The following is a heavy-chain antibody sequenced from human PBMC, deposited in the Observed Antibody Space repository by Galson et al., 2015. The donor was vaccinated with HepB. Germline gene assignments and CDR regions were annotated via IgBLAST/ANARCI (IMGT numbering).Heavy chain of an antibody. D-gene: IGHD1-26*01. CDR3: ASAVRGVFGELPRGAFDI. Sequence: SVKVSCKASGYTFTSYAMNWVRQAPGQGLEWMGWINTNTGNPTYAQGFTGRFVFSLDTSVSTAYLQISSLKAEDTAVYYCASAVRGVFGELPRGAFDIWGQGTMVTVSS. CDR1: GYTFTSYA. J-gene: IGHJ3*02. V-gene: IGHV7-4-1*02. CDR2: INTNTGNP.